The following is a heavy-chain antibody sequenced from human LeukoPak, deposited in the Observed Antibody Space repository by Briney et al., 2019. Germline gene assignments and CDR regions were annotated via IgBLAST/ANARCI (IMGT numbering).Heavy chain of an antibody. CDR3: ARGSFGELLTDWFDP. J-gene: IGHJ5*02. D-gene: IGHD3-10*01. Sequence: GGSLRLSCAASGFTFSSYSMNWVRQAPGKGLEWVSSISSSSSYIYYADSVKGRFTISRDNAKNSLYLQMNSLRAEDTAVYYCARGSFGELLTDWFDPWGQGTLVTVSS. CDR1: GFTFSSYS. V-gene: IGHV3-21*01. CDR2: ISSSSSYI.